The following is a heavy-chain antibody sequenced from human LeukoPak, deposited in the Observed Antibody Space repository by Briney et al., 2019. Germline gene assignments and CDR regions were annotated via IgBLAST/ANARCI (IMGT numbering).Heavy chain of an antibody. J-gene: IGHJ6*02. CDR1: GFTFNDSP. V-gene: IGHV3-73*01. CDR2: IRSKVDSYAT. D-gene: IGHD6-13*01. CDR3: AKVYSSSLKGLDV. Sequence: GGSLKLSCAASGFTFNDSPIHWVRQAYGKGLEWVGRIRSKVDSYATAYAASVKGRFAISREDSKNRAYLQMNSLRADDTAVYYCAKVYSSSLKGLDVWGQGTTVTVCS.